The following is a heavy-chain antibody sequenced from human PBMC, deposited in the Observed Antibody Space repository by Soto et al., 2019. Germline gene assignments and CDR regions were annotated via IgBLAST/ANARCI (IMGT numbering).Heavy chain of an antibody. D-gene: IGHD2-2*02. CDR1: GFTFSSYA. J-gene: IGHJ5*02. CDR3: ARDPTVGYCSSTSCYTGPWFDP. Sequence: SLRLSCAASGFTFSSYAMHWVRQAPGKGLEWVAVISYDGSNKYYADSVKGRFTISRDNSKNTLYLQMNSLRAEDTAVYYCARDPTVGYCSSTSCYTGPWFDPWGQGTLVTVSS. V-gene: IGHV3-30-3*01. CDR2: ISYDGSNK.